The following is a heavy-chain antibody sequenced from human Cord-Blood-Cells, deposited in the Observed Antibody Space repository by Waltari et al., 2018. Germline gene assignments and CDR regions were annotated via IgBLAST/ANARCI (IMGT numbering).Heavy chain of an antibody. CDR3: ARDYSSSWYNWFDP. CDR2: IYYIGST. V-gene: IGHV4-59*11. Sequence: QVQLQESGPGLVKPSETLSLTCTVSGGSISSHYWSWIRQPPGKGLGWIGYIYYIGSTNYTPSLKSRVTISVDASKNQFSLKLSSVTAVDTAVYYCARDYSSSWYNWFDPWGQGTLVTVSS. CDR1: GGSISSHY. D-gene: IGHD6-13*01. J-gene: IGHJ5*02.